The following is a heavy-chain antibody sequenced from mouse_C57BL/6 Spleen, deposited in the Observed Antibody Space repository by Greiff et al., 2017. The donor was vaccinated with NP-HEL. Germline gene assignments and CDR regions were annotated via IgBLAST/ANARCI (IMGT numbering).Heavy chain of an antibody. CDR1: GYAFTNYL. CDR3: ARRGGNYPFAY. CDR2: INPGSGGT. J-gene: IGHJ3*01. V-gene: IGHV1-54*01. D-gene: IGHD2-1*01. Sequence: LQQSGAELVRPGTSVKVSCKASGYAFTNYLIEWVKQRPGQGLEWIGVINPGSGGTNYNEKFKGKATLTADKSSSTAYMQLSSLTSEDSAVYFCARRGGNYPFAYWGQGTLVTVSA.